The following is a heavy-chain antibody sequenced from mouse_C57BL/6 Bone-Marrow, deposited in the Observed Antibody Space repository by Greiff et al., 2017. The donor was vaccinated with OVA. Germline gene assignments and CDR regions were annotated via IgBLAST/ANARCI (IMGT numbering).Heavy chain of an antibody. V-gene: IGHV1-81*01. CDR3: AREAAQATFRFAY. CDR2: IYPRSGNT. Sequence: VQLQQSGAELARPGASVKLSCKASGYTFTSYGISWVKQRTGQGLEWIGEIYPRSGNTYYNEKFKGKATLTADKSSSTAYMELRSLTSEDSAVYFCAREAAQATFRFAYWGQGTLVTVSA. CDR1: GYTFTSYG. J-gene: IGHJ3*01. D-gene: IGHD3-2*02.